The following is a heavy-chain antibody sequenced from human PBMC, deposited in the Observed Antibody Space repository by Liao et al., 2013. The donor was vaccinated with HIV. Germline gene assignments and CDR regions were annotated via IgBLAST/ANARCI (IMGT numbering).Heavy chain of an antibody. CDR2: IYTSGST. V-gene: IGHV4-59*10. CDR1: GGSFSGHY. J-gene: IGHJ4*02. CDR3: ARVPTIFGVVHRDYFDY. D-gene: IGHD3-3*01. Sequence: QVQLHQWGAGLLKPSETLSLTCAVYGGSFSGHYWSWIRQPAGKGLEWIGRIYTSGSTNYNPSLKSRVTMSVDTSKNQFSLKLSSVTAADTAVYYCARVPTIFGVVHRDYFDYWGQGTLVTVSS.